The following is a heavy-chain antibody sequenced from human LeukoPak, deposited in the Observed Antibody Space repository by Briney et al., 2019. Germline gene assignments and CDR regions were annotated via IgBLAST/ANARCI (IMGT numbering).Heavy chain of an antibody. CDR1: SYSISSGSY. CDR2: IFHSGNS. V-gene: IGHV4-38-2*01. Sequence: SETLSLTCAVSSYSISSGSYWGWIRQSPGKGLEWVGSIFHSGNSYYNPSLKSRLTMSVDTSKNQFSLKLTSVTAADTALYYCARVAYVDDMLYQYFDYWGQGILVTVSS. CDR3: ARVAYVDDMLYQYFDY. D-gene: IGHD4-17*01. J-gene: IGHJ4*02.